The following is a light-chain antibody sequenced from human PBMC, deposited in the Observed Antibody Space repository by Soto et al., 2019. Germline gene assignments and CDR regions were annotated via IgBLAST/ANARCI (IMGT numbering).Light chain of an antibody. J-gene: IGLJ7*01. V-gene: IGLV2-23*02. CDR2: EVT. CDR3: CSYAGSHSAV. Sequence: QSALTQPASVSGSPGQSITISCTGTSSDVGNYNLVSWYQQHPGKAPKLMIYEVTKRPSGVSNRFSGSKSGNTASLTISGLQPEDEADYYCCSYAGSHSAVFGGGTQLTVL. CDR1: SSDVGNYNL.